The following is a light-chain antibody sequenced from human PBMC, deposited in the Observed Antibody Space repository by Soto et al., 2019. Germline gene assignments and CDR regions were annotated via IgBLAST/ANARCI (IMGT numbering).Light chain of an antibody. Sequence: DIQMTQSPPSVSASVGDRVTITCRASQDVGKWLAWYQQKPGKVPKLLIYAASSLQSGVPSRFSGSGSGTDFTLTISSLQPEDFVTYYCQQSYSTLTFGGGTKVDIK. CDR1: QDVGKW. V-gene: IGKV1-12*01. J-gene: IGKJ4*01. CDR3: QQSYSTLT. CDR2: AAS.